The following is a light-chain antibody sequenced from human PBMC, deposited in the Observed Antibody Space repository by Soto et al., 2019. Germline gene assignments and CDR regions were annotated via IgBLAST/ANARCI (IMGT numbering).Light chain of an antibody. CDR3: QQDGISPLFT. J-gene: IGKJ3*01. V-gene: IGKV3-20*01. CDR2: GAS. Sequence: EIVLTQSPGTLSLSPGDRATLSCRASQSVSSSYLAWYQQKPGQAPRLLIYGASGRATGIPHRFSGSGSGTAFTLTISRLEPEDFAVYYCQQDGISPLFTFGPGTKVDIK. CDR1: QSVSSSY.